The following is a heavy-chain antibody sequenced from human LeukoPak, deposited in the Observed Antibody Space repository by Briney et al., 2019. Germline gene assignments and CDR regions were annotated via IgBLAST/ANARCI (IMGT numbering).Heavy chain of an antibody. CDR3: ARRDPDSEGVDV. V-gene: IGHV4-59*01. D-gene: IGHD1-26*01. CDR1: GGSISSFY. Sequence: PSETLSLTCTVSGGSISSFYWSWIRQPPGKGLEWIGYIYNSGSTNYNPSLKSRVTISVDTSKNQFSLKLSSVTAADTAVYYCARRDPDSEGVDVWDQGTTVTVSS. CDR2: IYNSGST. J-gene: IGHJ6*02.